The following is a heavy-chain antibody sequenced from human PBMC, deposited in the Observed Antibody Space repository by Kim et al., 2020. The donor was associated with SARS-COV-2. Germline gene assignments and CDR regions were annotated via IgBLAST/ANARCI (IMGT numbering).Heavy chain of an antibody. CDR1: GFTFSSYA. J-gene: IGHJ4*02. CDR3: AKDSVELLWFGNGYYFDY. V-gene: IGHV3-23*01. Sequence: GGSLRLSCAASGFTFSSYAMSWVRQAPGKGLEWVSAISGSGGSTYYADSVKGRFTISRDNSKNTLYLQMNSLRAEDTAVYYCAKDSVELLWFGNGYYFDYWGQGTLVTVSS. CDR2: ISGSGGST. D-gene: IGHD3-10*01.